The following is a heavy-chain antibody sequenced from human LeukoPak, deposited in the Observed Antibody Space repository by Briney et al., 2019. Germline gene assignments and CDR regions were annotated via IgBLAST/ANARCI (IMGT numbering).Heavy chain of an antibody. CDR3: ARDQYGDYAFDY. CDR1: GFTFSSYW. CDR2: INHNGNVN. J-gene: IGHJ4*02. D-gene: IGHD4-17*01. Sequence: GGSLRLSCAASGFTFSSYWMNWARQAPGKGLEWVASINHNGNVNYYVDSVKGRFTISRDNAKNSLYLQMNSLRAEDTAVYYCARDQYGDYAFDYWGQGTLVTVSS. V-gene: IGHV3-7*03.